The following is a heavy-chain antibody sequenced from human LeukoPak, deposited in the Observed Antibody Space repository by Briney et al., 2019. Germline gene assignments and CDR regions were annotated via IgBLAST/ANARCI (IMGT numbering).Heavy chain of an antibody. CDR1: GYTFTSYA. V-gene: IGHV1-3*01. CDR3: ARGYGSGSYYLYDY. D-gene: IGHD3-10*01. CDR2: INAGNGNT. Sequence: ASVKVSCKASGYTFTSYAMHWVGQAPGQRLEWMGWINAGNGNTKYSQKFQGRVTITRDTSASTAYMELSSLRSEDTAVYYCARGYGSGSYYLYDYWGQGTLVTVSS. J-gene: IGHJ4*02.